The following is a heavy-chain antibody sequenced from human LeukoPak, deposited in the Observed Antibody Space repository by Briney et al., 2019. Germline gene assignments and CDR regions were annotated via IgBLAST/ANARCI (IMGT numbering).Heavy chain of an antibody. D-gene: IGHD2-15*01. J-gene: IGHJ6*02. CDR3: AREGQDTYYYYGMDV. CDR1: GYTFTGYY. Sequence: ASVKVSCKASGYTFTGYYMHWVRQAPGQGLEWMGWINPNSGGTNYAQEFQGRVTMTRDTSISTAYMELSRLRSDDTAVYYCAREGQDTYYYYGMDVWGQGTTVTVSS. V-gene: IGHV1-2*02. CDR2: INPNSGGT.